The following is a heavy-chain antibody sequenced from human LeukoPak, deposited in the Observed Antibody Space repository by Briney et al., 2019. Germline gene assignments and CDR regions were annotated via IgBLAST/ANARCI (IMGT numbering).Heavy chain of an antibody. D-gene: IGHD6-6*01. J-gene: IGHJ6*03. CDR3: AKGSSSSPQVGYYYYMDV. CDR1: GFTFSSYA. Sequence: GGSLRLSCAASGFTFSSYAMSWVRQAPGKGLEWVSAISGSGGSTYYADSVKGRFTISRDNSKNTLYLQMNSLRAEDTAVYYCAKGSSSSPQVGYYYYMDVWGKGTTVTVSS. V-gene: IGHV3-23*01. CDR2: ISGSGGST.